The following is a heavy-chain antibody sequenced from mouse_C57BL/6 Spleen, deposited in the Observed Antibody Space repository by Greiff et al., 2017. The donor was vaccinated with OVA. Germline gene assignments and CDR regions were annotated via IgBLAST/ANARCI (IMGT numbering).Heavy chain of an antibody. Sequence: EVKLVESGGGLVQPGGSMKLSCAASGFTFSDAWMDWVRQSPEKGLEWVAEIRNKANNHATYYAESVKGRFTISRDDSKSSVYLQMNSLRAEDTGIYYCTRGGWLPYYFDYWGQGTTLTVSS. CDR2: IRNKANNHAT. CDR3: TRGGWLPYYFDY. V-gene: IGHV6-6*01. D-gene: IGHD2-3*01. CDR1: GFTFSDAW. J-gene: IGHJ2*01.